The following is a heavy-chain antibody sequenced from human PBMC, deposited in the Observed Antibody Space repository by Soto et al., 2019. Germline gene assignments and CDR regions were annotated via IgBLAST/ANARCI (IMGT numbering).Heavy chain of an antibody. CDR1: GGSFSGYY. V-gene: IGHV4-34*01. D-gene: IGHD3-3*02. J-gene: IGHJ4*02. CDR2: INHSGST. CDR3: ARGGFSKILDY. Sequence: LSLTCAVYGGSFSGYYWSWIRQPPGKGLEWIGEINHSGSTNYNPSLKSRVTISVDTSKNQFSLKLSSVTAADTAVYYCARGGFSKILDYWGQGTLVTV.